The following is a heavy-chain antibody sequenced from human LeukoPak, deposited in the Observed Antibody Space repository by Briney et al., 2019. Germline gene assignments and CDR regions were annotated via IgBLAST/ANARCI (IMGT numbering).Heavy chain of an antibody. D-gene: IGHD3-3*01. CDR2: IKQDESEK. J-gene: IGHJ4*02. Sequence: GGSLRLSCVFSGFTFSNYWMSWVRQAPGKGLEWVANIKQDESEKHYVDSVKGRFTISRDNAKNSLYLQMNSLRAEDTAVYYCAKDLITLFGVIFTYWGQGTLVTVSS. CDR3: AKDLITLFGVIFTY. V-gene: IGHV3-7*03. CDR1: GFTFSNYW.